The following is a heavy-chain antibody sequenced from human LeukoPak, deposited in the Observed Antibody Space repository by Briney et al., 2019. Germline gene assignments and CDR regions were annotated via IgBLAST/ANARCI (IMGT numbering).Heavy chain of an antibody. D-gene: IGHD6-13*01. J-gene: IGHJ4*02. V-gene: IGHV4-39*07. CDR2: IYYSGST. CDR1: GGSISSNSYY. Sequence: SETLSLTCTVSGGSISSNSYYWGWIRQPPGKGLEWIGYIYYSGSTYYNPSLKSRVTISVDTSKNQFSLKLSSVTAADTAVYYCARLCIAAADYFDYWGQGTLVTVSS. CDR3: ARLCIAAADYFDY.